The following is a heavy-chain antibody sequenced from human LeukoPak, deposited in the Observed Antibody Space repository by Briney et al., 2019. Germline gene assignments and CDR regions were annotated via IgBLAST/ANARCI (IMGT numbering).Heavy chain of an antibody. V-gene: IGHV3-7*03. J-gene: IGHJ3*01. CDR2: INSDGSEG. CDR1: GFTFSGFW. CDR3: ARSSYSSSSSV. D-gene: IGHD6-6*01. Sequence: GGSLRLSCAVSGFTFSGFWMSWSRQAPGKGLEWVASINSDGSEGYYADVVKGRFTISSDNAKNSLYLQINSLRAEDTAVYYCARSSYSSSSSVWGQGTMVTVSS.